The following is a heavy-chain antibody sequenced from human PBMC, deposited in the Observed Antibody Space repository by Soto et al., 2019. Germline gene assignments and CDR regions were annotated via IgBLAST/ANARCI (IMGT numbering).Heavy chain of an antibody. CDR1: GFTFSSYA. Sequence: EVQLLESGGGLVQPGGSLRLSCAASGFTFSSYAMSWVRQAPGKGLEWVSAISGSGGSTYYADSVKGRFTISRANSKNTLYLQMNSMSAEDTAVYYCAKGYGDLSPDYLDYWGQGTLVTVSS. CDR2: ISGSGGST. CDR3: AKGYGDLSPDYLDY. D-gene: IGHD4-17*01. V-gene: IGHV3-23*01. J-gene: IGHJ4*02.